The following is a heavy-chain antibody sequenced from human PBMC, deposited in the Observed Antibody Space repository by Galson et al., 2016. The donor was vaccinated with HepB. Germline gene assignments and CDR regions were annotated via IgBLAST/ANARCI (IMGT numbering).Heavy chain of an antibody. V-gene: IGHV3-64D*06. Sequence: SLRLSCAASGFTFSRHAIHWVRQAPGKGLEYVAAISTNGALTYYADSVKGRFTISRDNSKNTLDLQMSSLRHEDTAVYHCVKGGSGWDDYWGQGTLDTGSVADGFNSSRDKSMNTWARQMSSLRHADTAVYHCVKGGSGWDDYWGQGTLVTVST. CDR1: GFTFSRHA. CDR2: ISTNGALT. CDR3: VKGGSGWDDYWGQGTLDTGSVADGFNSSRDKSMNTWARQMSSLRHADTAVYHCVKGGSGWDDY. J-gene: IGHJ4*02. D-gene: IGHD6-19*01.